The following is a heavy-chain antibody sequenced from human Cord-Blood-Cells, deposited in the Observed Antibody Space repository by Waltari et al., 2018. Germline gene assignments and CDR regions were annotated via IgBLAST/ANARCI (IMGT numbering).Heavy chain of an antibody. CDR3: ARPHGSGSYYYFDY. J-gene: IGHJ4*02. V-gene: IGHV4-59*08. D-gene: IGHD3-10*01. Sequence: QVQLQESGPGLVKPSETLSLTCTVSGGSISSYSWSWIRQPPGKGLEWIGYIYYSGSTNYNPSLKSRVTISVDTSKNQFSLKLSSVTAADTAVYYCARPHGSGSYYYFDYWGQGTLVTVSS. CDR1: GGSISSYS. CDR2: IYYSGST.